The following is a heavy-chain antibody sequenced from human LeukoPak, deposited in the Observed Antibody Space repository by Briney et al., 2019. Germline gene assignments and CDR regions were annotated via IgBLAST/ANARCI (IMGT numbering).Heavy chain of an antibody. CDR1: GGSISSYY. D-gene: IGHD2/OR15-2a*01. CDR2: IYYSGST. J-gene: IGHJ6*03. CDR3: ARVSSALWRYYYYYYYMDV. Sequence: SETLSLTCTVSGGSISSYYWSWIRQPPGKGLEWIGYIYYSGSTNYNPSLKSRVTISVDTSKNQFSLKLSSVTAADTAVYYCARVSSALWRYYYYYYYMDVWGKGTTVTISS. V-gene: IGHV4-59*12.